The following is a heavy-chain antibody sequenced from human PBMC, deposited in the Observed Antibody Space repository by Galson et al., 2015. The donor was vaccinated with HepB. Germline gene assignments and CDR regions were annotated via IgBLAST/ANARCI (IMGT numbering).Heavy chain of an antibody. J-gene: IGHJ4*02. CDR3: ANTGAGYYGSGSRTPRDY. V-gene: IGHV3-9*01. CDR1: GFTFDDYA. D-gene: IGHD3-10*01. CDR2: ISWNSGSI. Sequence: SLRLSCAASGFTFDDYAMHWVRQAPGKGLEWVSGISWNSGSIGYADSVKGRFTISRDNSKNTLYLQMNSLRAEDTAVYYCANTGAGYYGSGSRTPRDYWGQGTLVTVSS.